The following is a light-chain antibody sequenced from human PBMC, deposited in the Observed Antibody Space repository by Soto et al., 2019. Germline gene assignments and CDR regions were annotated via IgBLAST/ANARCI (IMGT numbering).Light chain of an antibody. Sequence: EIVLTQSPATLSLSPWDRATLSCGASQSVRSSYVAWYQQKAGLAPRLLIYDGSSRASGIPDRFSGSGYGTDFTLTICRLEPEDVAVYYCQQYDNSAPISFGGGTKVEMK. CDR2: DGS. CDR3: QQYDNSAPIS. V-gene: IGKV3D-20*01. CDR1: QSVRSSY. J-gene: IGKJ4*01.